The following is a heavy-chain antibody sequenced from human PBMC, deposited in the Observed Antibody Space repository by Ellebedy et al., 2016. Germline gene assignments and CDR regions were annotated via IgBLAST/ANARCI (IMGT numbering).Heavy chain of an antibody. CDR2: IRRKDYGGTT. J-gene: IGHJ4*02. CDR1: GFNFGAYA. D-gene: IGHD3-9*01. V-gene: IGHV3-49*03. Sequence: GESLKISCTASGFNFGAYAMSWFRQPPGKGLEWVGFIRRKDYGGTTECAASVIGRFTISRDDSTSITNLQMSRVKAEDTAVYYYTRFNFGLEQYFDWFDYWGQGTLVTVSS. CDR3: TRFNFGLEQYFDWFDY.